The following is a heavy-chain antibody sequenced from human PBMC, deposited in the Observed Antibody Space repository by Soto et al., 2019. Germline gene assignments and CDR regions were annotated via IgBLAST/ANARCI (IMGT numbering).Heavy chain of an antibody. V-gene: IGHV3-33*01. CDR2: IWDDGRRK. CDR3: ATWQGSLNFHY. Sequence: SGGSLRLSCAASGFTFSLYGMHWVRQAPGKGLEWVAAIWDDGRRKDYADSVKDRLFISRDNSKNTLYLQLDSLRPEDTAVYYCATWQGSLNFHYCGQGTMVTVSS. J-gene: IGHJ4*02. CDR1: GFTFSLYG.